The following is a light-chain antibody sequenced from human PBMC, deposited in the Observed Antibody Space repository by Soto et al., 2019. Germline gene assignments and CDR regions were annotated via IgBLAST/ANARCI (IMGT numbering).Light chain of an antibody. CDR3: MQSYSAPLT. Sequence: DIQMTQSPSSLSASVGDRVTITCRASQSISSYLSWYQQKPGKAHKLVISDAFSLQSGVQSRFSGSGSGTDFTLTIRSLQPEDFATYYCMQSYSAPLTFGGGTKVDIK. CDR2: DAF. CDR1: QSISSY. V-gene: IGKV1-39*01. J-gene: IGKJ4*01.